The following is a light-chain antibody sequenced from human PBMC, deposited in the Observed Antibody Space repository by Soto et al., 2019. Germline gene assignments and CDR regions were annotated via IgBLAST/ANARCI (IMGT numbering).Light chain of an antibody. CDR2: DAS. Sequence: EIVMTQSPATLSVSPGERATLSCRASQSVSSNLAWYQQKPGQAPRLLIYDASNRATGIPARFSGSGSGTDFTLTISSLEPEEFSVFYCKQRISWPPTVGQGTKVDIK. V-gene: IGKV3-11*01. CDR3: KQRISWPPT. CDR1: QSVSSN. J-gene: IGKJ1*01.